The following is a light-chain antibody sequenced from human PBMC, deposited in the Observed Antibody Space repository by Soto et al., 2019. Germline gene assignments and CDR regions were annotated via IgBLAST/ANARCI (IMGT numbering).Light chain of an antibody. CDR3: LKHNSYPYT. Sequence: DIQMTQSPSVVSASVGDTVTVTCRASQGITTFLAWFRQRPGRVPERLIYGASSLQSGVPSRFTGRGSGTEFTLTISSLQPEDFGICYCLKHNSYPYTFRPGTKVNI. J-gene: IGKJ2*01. CDR2: GAS. CDR1: QGITTF. V-gene: IGKV1-17*03.